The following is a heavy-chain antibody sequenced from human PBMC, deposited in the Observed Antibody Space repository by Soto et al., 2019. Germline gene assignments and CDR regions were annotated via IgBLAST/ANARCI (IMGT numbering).Heavy chain of an antibody. V-gene: IGHV1-69*06. Sequence: GASVKVSCKASGGTFSSYAISWVRQAPGQGLEWMGGIIPIFGTANYAQKFQGRVTITADKSTSTAYMELGSLRSEDTAVYYCARDGSDGDYVWFDPWGQGTLVTVSS. J-gene: IGHJ5*02. CDR3: ARDGSDGDYVWFDP. D-gene: IGHD4-17*01. CDR1: GGTFSSYA. CDR2: IIPIFGTA.